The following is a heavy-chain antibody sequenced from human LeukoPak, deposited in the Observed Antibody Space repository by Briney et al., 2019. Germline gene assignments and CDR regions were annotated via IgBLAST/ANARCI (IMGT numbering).Heavy chain of an antibody. V-gene: IGHV4-4*02. D-gene: IGHD6-13*01. CDR3: ARDLTGIAAAGPYFDY. CDR1: GGSISSSNW. CDR2: IYHSGST. J-gene: IGHJ4*02. Sequence: PSETLSLTCAVSGGSISSSNWWSWVRQPPGKGLEWIGEIYHSGSTNYNPSLKSRVTISVDKSKNQFSLKLSSVTAADTAVYYCARDLTGIAAAGPYFDYWGQGTLVTVSS.